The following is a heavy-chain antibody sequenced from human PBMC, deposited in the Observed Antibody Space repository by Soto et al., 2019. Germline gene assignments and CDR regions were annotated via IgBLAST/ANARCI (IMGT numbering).Heavy chain of an antibody. V-gene: IGHV1-18*01. CDR3: ARPRTYDYESDGYYGHQFDD. D-gene: IGHD3-22*01. CDR2: ITIYNGNA. J-gene: IGHJ5*02. CDR1: GYTFIHYG. Sequence: QIQLEQSGSEVKKPGASVKVSCKASGYTFIHYGVNWVRQAPGQGLEWMGSITIYNGNANYAKKFQDRLTLTTDTSTNTAYMELRNLRSDDTAVYYCARPRTYDYESDGYYGHQFDDWGQGTLVTVSS.